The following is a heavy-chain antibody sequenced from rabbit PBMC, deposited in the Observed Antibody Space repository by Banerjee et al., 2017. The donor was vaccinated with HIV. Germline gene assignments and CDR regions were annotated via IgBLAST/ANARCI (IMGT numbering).Heavy chain of an antibody. CDR1: GFSFSSGYW. Sequence: QSLEESGGDLVKPGASLTLTCTASGFSFSSGYWMNWVRQAPGKGLEWIGYIYTGIFGSTYYASWAKGRFTISKTSSTTVTLQMTSLTAADTATYFCAIYERTSDINLWGPGTLVTVS. CDR3: AIYERTSDINL. J-gene: IGHJ6*01. D-gene: IGHD1-1*01. CDR2: IYTGIFGST. V-gene: IGHV1S40*01.